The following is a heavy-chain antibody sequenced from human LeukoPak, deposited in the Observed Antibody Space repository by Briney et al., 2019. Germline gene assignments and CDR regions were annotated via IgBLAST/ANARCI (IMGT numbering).Heavy chain of an antibody. V-gene: IGHV4-4*09. Sequence: SETLSLTCTVSGGSISSYYWSWIRQPPGKGLEWIGYIYTSGSTNYNPSLKSRVTISVDTSKNQFSLKLSSVTAADTAVYYCARAVSSGAAFDIRGQGTMVTVSS. CDR2: IYTSGST. CDR3: ARAVSSGAAFDI. D-gene: IGHD6-25*01. J-gene: IGHJ3*02. CDR1: GGSISSYY.